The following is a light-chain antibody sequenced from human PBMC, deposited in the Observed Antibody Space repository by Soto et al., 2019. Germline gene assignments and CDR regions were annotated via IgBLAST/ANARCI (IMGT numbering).Light chain of an antibody. J-gene: IGKJ4*01. CDR1: QSLIYRDGNTY. V-gene: IGKV2-30*01. Sequence: DVVLTQYPLSLSVTLGQPASLSCRSSQSLIYRDGNTYLNWFHQRPGQSPRRLIYRVSNRDSGVPDRFNGSGSGTDFTLTISRVEAEDVGVYYCMQGTHWPELTFGGGTKVEIK. CDR3: MQGTHWPELT. CDR2: RVS.